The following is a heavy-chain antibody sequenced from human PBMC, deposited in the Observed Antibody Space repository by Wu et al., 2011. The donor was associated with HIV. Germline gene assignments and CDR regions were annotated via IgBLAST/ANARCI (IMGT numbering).Heavy chain of an antibody. Sequence: QVQLVQSGAEVKKPGSSMKVSCTASGGTFSSYAISWVRQAPGQGLEWMGRIIPILGTAIYAHKFQGRLTITADKSSNTASMELTSLKSEDTAVYYCATDPTIAVAGTKSFWGRGTLVSVSS. CDR1: GGTFSSYA. CDR2: IIPILGTA. V-gene: IGHV1-69*04. D-gene: IGHD6-19*01. CDR3: ATDPTIAVAGTKSF. J-gene: IGHJ4*02.